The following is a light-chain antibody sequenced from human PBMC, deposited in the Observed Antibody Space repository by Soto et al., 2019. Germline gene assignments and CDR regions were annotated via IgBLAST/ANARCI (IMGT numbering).Light chain of an antibody. J-gene: IGKJ1*01. CDR3: QQRINSPRT. V-gene: IGKV3-11*01. CDR1: PSVSSY. Sequence: IVLTQSPATLSLSPVERSTLSCRASPSVSSYLAWYQQKPGQAPRLLIYDASYRATAIPARFSGSGSGTDFTLTISSVEPEDFGVYYCQQRINSPRTFGQGTKVEIK. CDR2: DAS.